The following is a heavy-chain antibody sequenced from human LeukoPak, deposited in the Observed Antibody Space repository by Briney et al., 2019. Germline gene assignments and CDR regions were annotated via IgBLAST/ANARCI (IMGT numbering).Heavy chain of an antibody. J-gene: IGHJ5*02. CDR2: IYYSGST. CDR3: ARAFYYDSSGSLDP. CDR1: GGSISSSSYS. D-gene: IGHD3-22*01. V-gene: IGHV4-39*07. Sequence: SETLSLTCTVSGGSISSSSYSWGWIRQLPGKGLEWIGTIYYSGSTYYNPSLKSRVTMSLDSSKNQFSLKLSSVTAADTAVYFCARAFYYDSSGSLDPWGQGTLVTVSS.